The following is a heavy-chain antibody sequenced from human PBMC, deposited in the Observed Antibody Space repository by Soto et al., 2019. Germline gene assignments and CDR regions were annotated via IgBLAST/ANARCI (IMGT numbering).Heavy chain of an antibody. V-gene: IGHV1-69*06. D-gene: IGHD6-13*01. J-gene: IGHJ5*02. Sequence: QVQLVQSGAEVKKPGSSVKVSCKASGGTFSSYAISWVRQAPGQGLEWMGGIIPSFGTANYAQKFQGRVTMTADKSTSTAYMELSSLRSEDTAVYYCARDRCNSSSFNWFDPWGQGTLVTVSS. CDR3: ARDRCNSSSFNWFDP. CDR1: GGTFSSYA. CDR2: IIPSFGTA.